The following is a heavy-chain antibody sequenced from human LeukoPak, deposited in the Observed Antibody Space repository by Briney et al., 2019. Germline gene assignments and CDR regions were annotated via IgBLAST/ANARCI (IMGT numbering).Heavy chain of an antibody. J-gene: IGHJ5*02. Sequence: GPSVTVSCMPSGYTFTGYYMHWVRQAPGQGLEWMGWINPNSGGTNYAQTFQGRVTMTRDTSISTAYMALSRLRSDDTAVYYYARDGQYSSSWEINWFDPWGQGTLVTVSS. D-gene: IGHD6-13*01. CDR2: INPNSGGT. CDR3: ARDGQYSSSWEINWFDP. V-gene: IGHV1-2*02. CDR1: GYTFTGYY.